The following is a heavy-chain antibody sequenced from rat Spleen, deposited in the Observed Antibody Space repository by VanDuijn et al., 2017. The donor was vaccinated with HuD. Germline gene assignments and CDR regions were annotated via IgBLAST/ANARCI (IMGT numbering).Heavy chain of an antibody. D-gene: IGHD1-9*01. V-gene: IGHV5-29*01. CDR1: GFTFSDYY. Sequence: EVQLVESDGGLVQPGRSLKLSCAASGFTFSDYYMAWVRQAPAKGLEWVATISSDGRRNYYRDSVKGRFTISRDIAKSSLYLQMDSLRSEDTATYYCARHGYTDYFDYWGQGVMVTVSS. CDR2: ISSDGRRN. CDR3: ARHGYTDYFDY. J-gene: IGHJ2*01.